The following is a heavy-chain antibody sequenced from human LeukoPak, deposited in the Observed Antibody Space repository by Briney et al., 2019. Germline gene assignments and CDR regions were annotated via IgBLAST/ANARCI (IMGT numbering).Heavy chain of an antibody. V-gene: IGHV1-8*01. CDR3: ARGPTERERNNYYYMDV. CDR2: MNPNTGQT. Sequence: ASVKVSCKAAGYTFSTYDINWERQASGQGLEWMGWMNPNTGQTGYARKFRGRVTFTRNTSISTAYMEISSLRSEDTAVFYCARGPTERERNNYYYMDVWGKGTTVTVSS. D-gene: IGHD2/OR15-2a*01. J-gene: IGHJ6*03. CDR1: GYTFSTYD.